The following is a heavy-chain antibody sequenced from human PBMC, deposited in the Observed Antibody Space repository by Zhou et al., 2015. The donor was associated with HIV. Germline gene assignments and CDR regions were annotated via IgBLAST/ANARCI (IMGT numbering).Heavy chain of an antibody. CDR2: IIPIFGTA. Sequence: QVQLVQSGAEVKKPGSSVKVSCKASGGTFSSYAISWVRQAPGQGLEWMGGIIPIFGTANYAQKFQGRVTITADESTSTAYMELSSLRSEDTAVYYCARVGESDPIVVVPAALRDHYYYYGMDVWGQGTTVTVSS. V-gene: IGHV1-69*12. CDR3: ARVGESDPIVVVPAALRDHYYYYGMDV. D-gene: IGHD2-2*01. CDR1: GGTFSSYA. J-gene: IGHJ6*02.